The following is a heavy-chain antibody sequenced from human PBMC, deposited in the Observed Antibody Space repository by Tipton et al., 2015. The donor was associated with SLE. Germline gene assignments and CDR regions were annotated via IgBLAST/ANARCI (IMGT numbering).Heavy chain of an antibody. J-gene: IGHJ3*02. D-gene: IGHD6-19*01. CDR2: IYYENT. CDR3: ANSHSSGWYDAFDI. V-gene: IGHV4-59*08. Sequence: TLSLTCTVSGGSISSHYWSWIRQPPGKGLEWIGYIYYENTNYNPSLKGRVTISVDTSKHQFSLKLSSVTAADTAVYYCANSHSSGWYDAFDIWGQGTMVTVSS. CDR1: GGSISSHY.